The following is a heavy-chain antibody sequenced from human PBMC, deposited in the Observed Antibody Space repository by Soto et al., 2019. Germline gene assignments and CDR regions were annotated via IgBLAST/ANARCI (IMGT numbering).Heavy chain of an antibody. Sequence: EVQLVESGGGLVQPGGSLRLSCAASGFTFSSYSMNWVRQAPGKGLEWVSYISSSSSTIYYADSVKGRFTISRDNAKNSLYWQMNSLSAEDRAVYYGAGGLGGGYGGFDYWGQGTLVTVSS. CDR3: AGGLGGGYGGFDY. CDR2: ISSSSSTI. V-gene: IGHV3-48*01. J-gene: IGHJ4*02. D-gene: IGHD3-16*01. CDR1: GFTFSSYS.